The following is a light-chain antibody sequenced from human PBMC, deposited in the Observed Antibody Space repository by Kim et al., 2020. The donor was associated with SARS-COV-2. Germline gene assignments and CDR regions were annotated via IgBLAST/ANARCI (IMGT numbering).Light chain of an antibody. V-gene: IGKV3-15*01. CDR1: QSLGSN. J-gene: IGKJ2*01. CDR3: QQYNNWPPMYT. CDR2: GAS. Sequence: SPGEKATLSCRASQSLGSNLAWYQQKHGQPPRLLIDGASTRAPGIPATFSGSGFGTDFTLTSNSLQSEDFAVYYCQQYNNWPPMYTFGQGTKLEI.